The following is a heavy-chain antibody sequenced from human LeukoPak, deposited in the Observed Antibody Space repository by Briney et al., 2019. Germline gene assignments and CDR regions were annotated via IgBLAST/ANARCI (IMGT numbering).Heavy chain of an antibody. V-gene: IGHV4-38-2*02. J-gene: IGHJ4*02. Sequence: SETLSLTCTVSGYSISSGYYWGWVRQPPGKGLEWIGSIYHSGSTYYHPSLKSRVTIPVDTSKNQFSLKLSSVTAADTAVYYCARGGGYSYGGVPLDYGGQGTVVTVSS. D-gene: IGHD5-18*01. CDR1: GYSISSGYY. CDR2: IYHSGST. CDR3: ARGGGYSYGGVPLDY.